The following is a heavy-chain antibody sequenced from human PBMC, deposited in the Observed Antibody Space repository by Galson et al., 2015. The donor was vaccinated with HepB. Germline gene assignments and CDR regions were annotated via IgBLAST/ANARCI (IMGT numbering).Heavy chain of an antibody. CDR1: GFTFSSYS. V-gene: IGHV3-48*04. CDR2: ISSSSSTI. CDR3: ARVSIVVPAASRSFDY. J-gene: IGHJ4*02. D-gene: IGHD2-2*01. Sequence: SLRLSCAASGFTFSSYSMNWVRQAPGKGLEWVSYISSSSSTIYYADSVKGRFTISRDNAKNSLYLQMNSLRAEDTAVYYCARVSIVVPAASRSFDYWGQGTLVTVSS.